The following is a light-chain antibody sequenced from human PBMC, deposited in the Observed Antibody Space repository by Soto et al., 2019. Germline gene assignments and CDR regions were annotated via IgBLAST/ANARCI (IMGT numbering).Light chain of an antibody. CDR3: MSFIDSTSTQWV. J-gene: IGLJ3*02. Sequence: QSALTQPASVSGSPGQSITISCTGTSSDVGHPYNYVSWYQQHPGKAPKLLIFKVSNRPSGISGRFSGSKSGNTASLTISRLQAEDEADYYCMSFIDSTSTQWVLGGGTKLTVL. CDR2: KVS. V-gene: IGLV2-14*03. CDR1: SSDVGHPYNY.